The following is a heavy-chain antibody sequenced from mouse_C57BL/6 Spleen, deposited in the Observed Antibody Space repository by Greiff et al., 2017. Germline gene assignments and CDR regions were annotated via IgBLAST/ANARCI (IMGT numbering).Heavy chain of an antibody. CDR2: FYPGSGSI. D-gene: IGHD2-10*02. CDR3: ARHEEGGRLEDYFDY. J-gene: IGHJ2*01. V-gene: IGHV1-62-2*01. CDR1: GYTFTEYT. Sequence: QVQLKESGAELVKPGASVKLSCKASGYTFTEYTIHWVKQRSGQGLEWIGWFYPGSGSIKYNEKFKDKATLTADKSSSTVYMELSRLTSEDSAVYFCARHEEGGRLEDYFDYWGQGTTLTVSS.